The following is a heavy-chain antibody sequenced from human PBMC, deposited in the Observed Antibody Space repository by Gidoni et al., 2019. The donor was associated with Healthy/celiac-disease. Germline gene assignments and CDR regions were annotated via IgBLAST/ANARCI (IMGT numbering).Heavy chain of an antibody. CDR3: ARAGSGFNWYFDL. CDR2: IYSGGST. J-gene: IGHJ2*01. D-gene: IGHD3-3*01. V-gene: IGHV3-53*01. Sequence: EVQLVESGGGLIQPGGSLRLSCASSGFTVSSNYMSWVRQAPGKGLEWVSVIYSGGSTYYADSVKGRFTIFRDNSKNTLYLQMNSLRAEDTAVYYCARAGSGFNWYFDLWGRGTLVTVSS. CDR1: GFTVSSNY.